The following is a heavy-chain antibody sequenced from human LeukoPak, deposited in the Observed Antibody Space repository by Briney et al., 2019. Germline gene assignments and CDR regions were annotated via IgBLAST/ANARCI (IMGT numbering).Heavy chain of an antibody. V-gene: IGHV3-23*01. CDR3: AKADGFLGYYFDY. J-gene: IGHJ4*02. D-gene: IGHD3-3*01. CDR1: GFTFSSHA. CDR2: ISGSGGST. Sequence: PGGSLRLSCAASGFTFSSHAMSWVRQAPGKGLEWVSAISGSGGSTYYADSVKGRFTISRDNSKNTLYLQMNSLRAEDTAVYYCAKADGFLGYYFDYWGQGTLVTVSS.